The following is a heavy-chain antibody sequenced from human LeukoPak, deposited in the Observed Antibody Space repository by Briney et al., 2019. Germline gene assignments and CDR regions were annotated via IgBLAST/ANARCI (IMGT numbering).Heavy chain of an antibody. J-gene: IGHJ4*02. CDR1: GFTFSSYG. CDR2: ISGSGGST. D-gene: IGHD6-19*01. V-gene: IGHV3-23*01. CDR3: AKEGIAVAGIGYYFDY. Sequence: PGGSLRLSRAASGFTFSSYGMSWVRQAPGEGLEWVSAISGSGGSTYFADSVKGRFTISRDNSKNTLYLQLNSLRAEDTAVYYCAKEGIAVAGIGYYFDYWGQGTLVTVSS.